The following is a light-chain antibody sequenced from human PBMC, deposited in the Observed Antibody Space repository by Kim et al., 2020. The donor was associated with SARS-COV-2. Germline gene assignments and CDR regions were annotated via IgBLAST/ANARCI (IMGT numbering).Light chain of an antibody. J-gene: IGLJ2*01. CDR2: GKN. Sequence: SSELTQDPAVSVALGQTVRITCQGDSLRSYYASWNQQKPGQAPVPVIYGKNNRPSGIPDRFSGSSSGNTASLTITGAQAEDEADYYCQSRDSSDKVVFGGGTKLTVL. CDR1: SLRSYY. V-gene: IGLV3-19*01. CDR3: QSRDSSDKVV.